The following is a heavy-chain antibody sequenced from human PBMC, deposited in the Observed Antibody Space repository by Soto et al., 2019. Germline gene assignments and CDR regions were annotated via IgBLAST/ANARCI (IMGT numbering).Heavy chain of an antibody. D-gene: IGHD2-15*01. V-gene: IGHV1-18*01. J-gene: IGHJ4*02. CDR1: GYTFTSYG. CDR3: ARALGYCSGGSCYYFDY. CDR2: ISAYNGNT. Sequence: QVQLVQSGAEVKKPGASVKVSCKASGYTFTSYGISWVRQAPGQGLEWMGWISAYNGNTNYAQKLQGRVTMTTXXSXSXAYMELRSLRSDDTAVYYCARALGYCSGGSCYYFDYWGQGTLVTVSS.